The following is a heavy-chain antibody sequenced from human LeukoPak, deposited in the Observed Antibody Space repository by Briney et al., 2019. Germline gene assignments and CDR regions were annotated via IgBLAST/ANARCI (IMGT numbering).Heavy chain of an antibody. CDR2: IYSGGHT. J-gene: IGHJ4*02. Sequence: PGGSLRLSCAASGFSVINSYMSWVRQAPGKGLEWVSVIYSGGHTYYADSVKGRFTISRDNSKITVYLQMNRLRAEDTAVYYCARDRGYDPLTGYSEVLFSDYWGQGALVTVSS. V-gene: IGHV3-53*01. D-gene: IGHD3-9*01. CDR3: ARDRGYDPLTGYSEVLFSDY. CDR1: GFSVINSY.